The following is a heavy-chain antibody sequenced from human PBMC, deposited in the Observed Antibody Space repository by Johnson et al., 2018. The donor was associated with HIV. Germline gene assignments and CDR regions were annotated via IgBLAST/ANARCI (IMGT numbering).Heavy chain of an antibody. CDR3: TKDHDYGDAFDL. V-gene: IGHV3-30*02. Sequence: QVQLVESGGGLVQPGGSLRLSCAASGFTFSDHYMDWVRQSPGRWLEEVAFIQYDGQNKYYADSVKGRFTISRDNSKNTLFLQMSSLRTEDTAVYYCTKDHDYGDAFDLWGQGSMVTVSS. CDR2: IQYDGQNK. D-gene: IGHD4-17*01. J-gene: IGHJ3*01. CDR1: GFTFSDHY.